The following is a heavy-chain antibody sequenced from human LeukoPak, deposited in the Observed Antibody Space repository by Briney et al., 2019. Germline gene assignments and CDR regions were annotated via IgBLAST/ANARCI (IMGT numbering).Heavy chain of an antibody. Sequence: SVKVSCKASGGTFSSYAISWVRQAPGQGLEWMGRIIPIFGIANYAQKFQGRVTITADKSTSTAYMELSSLRSEDTAVYYCARDSSSGGDAFDIWGQGTMVTVSS. CDR2: IIPIFGIA. CDR3: ARDSSSGGDAFDI. J-gene: IGHJ3*02. CDR1: GGTFSSYA. D-gene: IGHD2-15*01. V-gene: IGHV1-69*04.